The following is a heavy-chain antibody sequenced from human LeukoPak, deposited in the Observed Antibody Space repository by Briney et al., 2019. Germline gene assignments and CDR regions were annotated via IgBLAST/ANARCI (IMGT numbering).Heavy chain of an antibody. CDR1: GFTFSSYS. Sequence: GGSLRLSCAASGFTFSSYSMNWVCQAPGKGLEWVSYISSSSSTIYYADSVKGRFTISRDNAKNSLYLQMNSLRAEDTAVYYCARVTVTTGENYWGQGTLATVSS. CDR3: ARVTVTTGENY. V-gene: IGHV3-48*01. J-gene: IGHJ4*02. D-gene: IGHD4-17*01. CDR2: ISSSSSTI.